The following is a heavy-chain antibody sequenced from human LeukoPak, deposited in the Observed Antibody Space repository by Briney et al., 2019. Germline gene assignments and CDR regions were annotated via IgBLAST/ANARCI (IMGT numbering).Heavy chain of an antibody. D-gene: IGHD2-15*01. CDR2: IKKDGSEK. J-gene: IGHJ4*02. Sequence: GGSLRLSCTASGFIFSGSWMAWIRQAPGKGLEWVAIIKKDGSEKYYVDSMKGRFTTSRDNAKNSLFLQMNSLRAEDTAIYYCTTDTWYSAGHWGQGTLVTVSS. CDR3: TTDTWYSAGH. V-gene: IGHV3-7*03. CDR1: GFIFSGSW.